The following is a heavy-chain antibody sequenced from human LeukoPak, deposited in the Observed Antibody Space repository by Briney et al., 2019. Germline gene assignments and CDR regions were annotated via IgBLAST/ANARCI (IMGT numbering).Heavy chain of an antibody. Sequence: PSETLSLTCTVSGGSISSGTYYWSWIRQPPGKGLEWIGEINHSGSTNCNPSLKSRVTISVDTSKNQFSLKLSSVTAADTAVYYCARVRGTTVVKPHYFDYWGQGTLVTVSS. D-gene: IGHD4-23*01. CDR3: ARVRGTTVVKPHYFDY. V-gene: IGHV4-39*07. J-gene: IGHJ4*02. CDR1: GGSISSGTYY. CDR2: INHSGST.